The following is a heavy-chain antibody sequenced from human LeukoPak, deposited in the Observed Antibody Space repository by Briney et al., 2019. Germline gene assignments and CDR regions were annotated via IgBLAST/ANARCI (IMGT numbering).Heavy chain of an antibody. CDR3: ARDLNPLTYYYGSGSIDY. J-gene: IGHJ4*02. D-gene: IGHD3-10*01. Sequence: ASVTVSCKASGYTFTGYYMHWVRQAPGQGLEWMGWINPNSGGTNYAQKFQGRVTMTRDTSISTAYMELSRLRSDDTAVYYCARDLNPLTYYYGSGSIDYWGQGTLVTVSS. CDR1: GYTFTGYY. CDR2: INPNSGGT. V-gene: IGHV1-2*02.